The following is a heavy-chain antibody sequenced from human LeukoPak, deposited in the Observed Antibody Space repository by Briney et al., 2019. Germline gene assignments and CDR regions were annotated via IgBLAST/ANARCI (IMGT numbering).Heavy chain of an antibody. CDR1: GGSFSGYY. J-gene: IGHJ4*02. D-gene: IGHD5-18*01. CDR2: INHSGST. Sequence: SETLSLTCAVYGGSFSGYYWSWIRQPPGKGLEWIGEINHSGSTNYNPSLKSRVTISVDTSKNQFSLKLSSVTAADTAVYYCASTHKDTEFDYWGQGTLVTVSS. CDR3: ASTHKDTEFDY. V-gene: IGHV4-34*01.